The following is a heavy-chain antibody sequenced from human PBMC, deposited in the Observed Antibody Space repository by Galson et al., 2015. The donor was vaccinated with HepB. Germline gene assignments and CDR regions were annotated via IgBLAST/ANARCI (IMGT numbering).Heavy chain of an antibody. CDR1: GFIFSSYG. CDR2: IWYDGSKK. D-gene: IGHD6-13*01. V-gene: IGHV3-33*03. CDR3: ARAQIRMTAGYFDY. Sequence: SLRLYCAASGFIFSSYGMHWVRQAPGKGLEWVAVIWYDGSKKYYGDFVEGRFTISRDNSRNTLYLQMNNLRVEDTAVYYCARAQIRMTAGYFDYWGQGTLVTASS. J-gene: IGHJ4*02.